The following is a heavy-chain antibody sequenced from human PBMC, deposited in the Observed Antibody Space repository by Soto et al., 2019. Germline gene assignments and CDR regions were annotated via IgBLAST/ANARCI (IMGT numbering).Heavy chain of an antibody. Sequence: GGSLRLSCAASGFTFSSYSMNWVRQAPGKGLEWVSTIIPTGGNTYYGDSVKGRFTISRDNSKNTLYLQINSLRAEDTAVYHCAKAVVGATYFDSWGLGTLVTVSS. CDR1: GFTFSSYS. D-gene: IGHD1-26*01. CDR2: IIPTGGNT. V-gene: IGHV3-23*01. J-gene: IGHJ4*02. CDR3: AKAVVGATYFDS.